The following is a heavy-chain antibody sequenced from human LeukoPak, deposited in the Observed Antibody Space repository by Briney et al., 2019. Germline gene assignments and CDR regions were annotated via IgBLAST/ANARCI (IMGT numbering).Heavy chain of an antibody. CDR1: GFTFSSYA. CDR3: ARDGPGQVVVVPAAI. CDR2: ISSSSSYI. J-gene: IGHJ4*02. Sequence: GGSLRLSCAASGFTFSSYAMSWVRQAPGKGLEWVSSISSSSSYIYYADSVKGRFTISRDNAKNSLYLQMNSLRAEDTAVYYCARDGPGQVVVVPAAIWGQGTLVTVSS. D-gene: IGHD2-2*01. V-gene: IGHV3-21*01.